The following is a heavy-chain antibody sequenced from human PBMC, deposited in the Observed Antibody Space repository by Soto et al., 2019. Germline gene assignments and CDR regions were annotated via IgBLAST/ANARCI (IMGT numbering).Heavy chain of an antibody. CDR3: ARDPKPKVRGVTYYYGMDV. CDR1: GFTFSSYG. J-gene: IGHJ6*02. V-gene: IGHV3-33*01. Sequence: GGSLGLSCSASGFTFSSYGMHWVRQAPGKGLEWVAVIWYDGSNKYYADSVKGRFTISRDNSKNTLYLQMNSLRAEDTAVYYCARDPKPKVRGVTYYYGMDVWGQGTTVTVSS. D-gene: IGHD3-10*01. CDR2: IWYDGSNK.